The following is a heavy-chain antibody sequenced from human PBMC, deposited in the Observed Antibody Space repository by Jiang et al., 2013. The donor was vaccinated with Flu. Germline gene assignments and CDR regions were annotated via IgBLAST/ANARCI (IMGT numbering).Heavy chain of an antibody. J-gene: IGHJ4*02. CDR3: ARALTWGKYGSNLYYFDY. D-gene: IGHD7-27*01. CDR2: IYSDGTT. Sequence: QLLESGGGLIQPGGSLRLSCAASGFSVSRNYMSWVRQAPGKGLEWVSVIYSDGTTYYGDSVKGRFTISRDNSKNTLYLQMDSLRADDTAVYYCARALTWGKYGSNLYYFDYWGQGTLVTVSS. V-gene: IGHV3-53*01. CDR1: GFSVSRNY.